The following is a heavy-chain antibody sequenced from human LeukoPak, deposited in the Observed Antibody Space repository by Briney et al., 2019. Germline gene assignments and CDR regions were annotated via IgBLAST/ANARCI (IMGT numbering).Heavy chain of an antibody. D-gene: IGHD2-21*02. V-gene: IGHV1-69*13. CDR1: GGTFSSYA. CDR3: ARGLCEAYCGGDCTYPGPCYYYGMDV. CDR2: IIPIFGTA. Sequence: SVKVSCKASGGTFSSYAISWVRQAPGQGLEWMGGIIPIFGTANYAQKFQGRVTITADESTSTAYMELSSLRSEDTAVYYCARGLCEAYCGGDCTYPGPCYYYGMDVWGQGTTVTVSS. J-gene: IGHJ6*02.